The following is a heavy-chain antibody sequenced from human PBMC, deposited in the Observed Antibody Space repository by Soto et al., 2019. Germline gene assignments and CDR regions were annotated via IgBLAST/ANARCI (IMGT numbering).Heavy chain of an antibody. D-gene: IGHD3-3*01. V-gene: IGHV3-15*01. J-gene: IGHJ4*02. CDR1: GFTFSDAW. Sequence: GGSLRLSCAASGFTFSDAWMSWVRQAPGKGLEWVGRIKSKTEGATRDFAAPVKGRFAISRDDSKNTLYLQMNSPKIEDSAVYYCTSGTGRSDFDYWGLGTLVTVSS. CDR3: TSGTGRSDFDY. CDR2: IKSKTEGATR.